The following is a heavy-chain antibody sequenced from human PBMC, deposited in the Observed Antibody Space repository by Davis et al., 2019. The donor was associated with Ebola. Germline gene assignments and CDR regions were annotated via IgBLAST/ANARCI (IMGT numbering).Heavy chain of an antibody. Sequence: ASVKVSCKASGYTFIGYDLHWVRQAPGQGLEWMGVITSVFFGTNYAQKFRGRVTMTRDTSISTAYMDLSGLRSDDTAVYYCARQNDDNWNSFDFWGQGTLVTVSS. J-gene: IGHJ4*02. CDR3: ARQNDDNWNSFDF. CDR1: GYTFIGYD. D-gene: IGHD1-20*01. CDR2: ITSVFFGT. V-gene: IGHV1-2*02.